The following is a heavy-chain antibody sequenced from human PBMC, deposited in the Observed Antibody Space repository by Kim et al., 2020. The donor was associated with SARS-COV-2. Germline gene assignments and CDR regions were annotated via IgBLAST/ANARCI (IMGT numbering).Heavy chain of an antibody. D-gene: IGHD3-9*01. CDR3: ARAWHLTLRCVDGVLSAE. V-gene: IGHV1-69*13. CDR2: INPMSQNP. J-gene: IGHJ1*01. Sequence: SVKVSCKSSGDTFNSYPITWVRQAPGQGLEWMGGINPMSQNPKYAQKFQGRITITASESTDTAYMELSILRSDDTAVYYCARAWHLTLRCVDGVLSAE. CDR1: GDTFNSYP.